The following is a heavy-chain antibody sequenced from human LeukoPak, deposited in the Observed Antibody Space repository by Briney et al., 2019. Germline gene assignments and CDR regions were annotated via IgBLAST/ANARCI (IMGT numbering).Heavy chain of an antibody. CDR2: INHSGST. V-gene: IGHV4-34*01. CDR3: ARPSSFYYGSGSYYQY. Sequence: PSETLSLTCAVYGGSFSGYYWSWIRQPPGKGLEWIGEINHSGSTNYNPSLKSRVTISVDTSKNQFSLKLSSVTAADTAVYYCARPSSFYYGSGSYYQYWGQGTLVTVSS. J-gene: IGHJ4*02. D-gene: IGHD3-10*01. CDR1: GGSFSGYY.